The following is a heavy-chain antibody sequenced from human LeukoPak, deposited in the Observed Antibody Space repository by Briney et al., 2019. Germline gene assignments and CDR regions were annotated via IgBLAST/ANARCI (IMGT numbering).Heavy chain of an antibody. V-gene: IGHV4-59*08. J-gene: IGHJ4*02. CDR2: IYYSGST. CDR3: ARQAPGYCSGGSCYSPKYYFDY. CDR1: GGSISPYY. D-gene: IGHD2-15*01. Sequence: SETLSLTCTVSGGSISPYYWSWIRQPPGKGLEWIGYIYYSGSTNYNPSLKSRVTISVDTSKNQFSLKLNSVTAADTAVYYCARQAPGYCSGGSCYSPKYYFDYWGQGTLVTVSS.